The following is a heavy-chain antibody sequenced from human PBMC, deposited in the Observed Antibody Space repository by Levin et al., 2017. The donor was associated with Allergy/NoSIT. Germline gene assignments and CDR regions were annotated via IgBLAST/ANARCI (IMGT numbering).Heavy chain of an antibody. J-gene: IGHJ4*02. V-gene: IGHV4-59*01. CDR2: IYDTGNN. CDR3: ARFVWGSYRGFDY. D-gene: IGHD3-16*02. CDR1: GGSISSDN. Sequence: SETLSLTCTASGGSISSDNRSWIRQPPGKGLEWIGYIYDTGNNNYNPSLKSRVTLSVDTSKNQFSLKLSSVTPADTAVYYCARFVWGSYRGFDYWGQGTLVTVYS.